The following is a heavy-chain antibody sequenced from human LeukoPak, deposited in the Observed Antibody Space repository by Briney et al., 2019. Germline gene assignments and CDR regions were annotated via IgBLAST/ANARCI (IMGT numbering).Heavy chain of an antibody. V-gene: IGHV3-21*01. CDR2: IGSVSSYM. Sequence: GGSLRLSCAASGFTFSSYSMNWVRQSPGKGLEWVSSIGSVSSYMDHADSVKGRFTISRDNAKNSLFLQMNNLRGDDTAIYYCVRESRPGGAMGLYHNLDYWGQGTLVAVSS. CDR3: VRESRPGGAMGLYHNLDY. CDR1: GFTFSSYS. J-gene: IGHJ4*02. D-gene: IGHD1-1*01.